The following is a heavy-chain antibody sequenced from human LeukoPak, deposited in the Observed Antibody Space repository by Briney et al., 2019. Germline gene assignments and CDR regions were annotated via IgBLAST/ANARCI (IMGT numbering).Heavy chain of an antibody. CDR1: AFTFSTYS. V-gene: IGHV3-21*06. J-gene: IGHJ4*02. CDR3: ARDRGLYSGYDLSYFDY. Sequence: GGSLRLSCAASAFTFSTYSMNWVRQAPGKGLEWVSSISSSSSYIFYADSVKGRFTISRDNSKNTLYLQMNSLRAEDTAVYYCARDRGLYSGYDLSYFDYWGQGTLVTVSS. CDR2: ISSSSSYI. D-gene: IGHD5-12*01.